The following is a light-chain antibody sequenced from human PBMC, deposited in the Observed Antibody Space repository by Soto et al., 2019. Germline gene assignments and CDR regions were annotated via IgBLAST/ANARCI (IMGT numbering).Light chain of an antibody. V-gene: IGKV1-5*03. CDR2: KAS. J-gene: IGKJ1*01. CDR3: QQYNSYSPWT. Sequence: DIQMTQSPSTLSASVGDRVSITCRASPSISRWLAWYQKKPGKAPKLLIYKASSLERGFPSRVSGSGSGTEFTLTISSLQPDDFATYYCQQYNSYSPWTFGQGTKVEIK. CDR1: PSISRW.